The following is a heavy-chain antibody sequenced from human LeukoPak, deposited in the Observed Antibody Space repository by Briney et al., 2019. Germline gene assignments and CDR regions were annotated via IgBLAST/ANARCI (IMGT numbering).Heavy chain of an antibody. J-gene: IGHJ4*02. D-gene: IGHD3-3*01. V-gene: IGHV1-2*02. Sequence: ASVKVSCKASGYTFTGYYMHWVRQAPGQGLEWMGWINPNSGGTNYAQKFQGRVTMTRDTSISTAYMELSRLRSDDTAVYYCARDRKDFWSGYFIWPQARGFDYWGQGTLVTVSS. CDR3: ARDRKDFWSGYFIWPQARGFDY. CDR2: INPNSGGT. CDR1: GYTFTGYY.